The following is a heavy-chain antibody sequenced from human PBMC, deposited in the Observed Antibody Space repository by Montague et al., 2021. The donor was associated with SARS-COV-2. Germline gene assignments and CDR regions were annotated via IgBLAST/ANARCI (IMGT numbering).Heavy chain of an antibody. D-gene: IGHD6-19*01. CDR3: ARGEVAGPFDY. CDR2: IFSSGTA. V-gene: IGHV4-59*01. Sequence: SETLSLTCSVSGYSISNYYWSWIRQPPGKGLEWLGYIFSSGTATYNASLRSRLTISVYTSTNQFSLKVTSVTTADTATYYCARGEVAGPFDYWGRGTLVTVSS. CDR1: GYSISNYY. J-gene: IGHJ4*02.